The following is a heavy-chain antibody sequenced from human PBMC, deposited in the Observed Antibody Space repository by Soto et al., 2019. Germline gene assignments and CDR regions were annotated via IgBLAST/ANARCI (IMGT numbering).Heavy chain of an antibody. CDR3: ARAPYFGSGTYYYYALDV. D-gene: IGHD3-10*01. V-gene: IGHV3-11*01. CDR1: GLTFSDHY. CDR2: ISSSAGTI. J-gene: IGHJ6*02. Sequence: QVQLVESGGGLVKPGGSLRLSCAASGLTFSDHYMTWIRQAPVKGLEWLSYISSSAGTIYYADSVKGRFTISRDNANNSLYLQMTNVIAEDTAVYYCARAPYFGSGTYYYYALDVWGQGTKVTVSS.